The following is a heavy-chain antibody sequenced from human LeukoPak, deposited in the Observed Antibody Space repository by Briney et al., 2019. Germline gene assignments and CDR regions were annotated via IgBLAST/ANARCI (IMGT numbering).Heavy chain of an antibody. CDR3: ARVPYCGGDCPKYFQH. CDR2: INWNVGST. V-gene: IGHV3-20*04. Sequence: GGSLRLSCAASGFTFDDYGMSWVRQAPGKGLEWVSGINWNVGSTGYADSVKGRFTISRDNAKNSLYLQMNSLRAEDTALYYCARVPYCGGDCPKYFQHWGQGTLVTVSS. CDR1: GFTFDDYG. J-gene: IGHJ1*01. D-gene: IGHD2-21*02.